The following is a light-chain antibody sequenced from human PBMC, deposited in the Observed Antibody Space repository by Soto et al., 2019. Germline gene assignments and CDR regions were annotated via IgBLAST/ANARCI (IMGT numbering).Light chain of an antibody. V-gene: IGLV1-40*01. CDR1: SSNIGAGYD. Sequence: QSVLTQPPSVSGAPGQRVTISCTGSSSNIGAGYDVHWYQQLPGTAPKLLMYGNSNRTSGVPDRFSGSKSGTSASLAITKLQAEDEADYYCQSYDSSLSVVFGGGTKLTVL. CDR2: GNS. J-gene: IGLJ2*01. CDR3: QSYDSSLSVV.